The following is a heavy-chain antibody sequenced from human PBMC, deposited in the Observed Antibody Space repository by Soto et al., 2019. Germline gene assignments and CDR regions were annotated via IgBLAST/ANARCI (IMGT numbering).Heavy chain of an antibody. CDR3: ARGATVTKYDS. CDR1: GVSVNSGSFY. V-gene: IGHV4-61*01. D-gene: IGHD4-17*01. J-gene: IGHJ4*02. Sequence: QVQLQESGPGLVKPSETLSLTCTVSGVSVNSGSFYWAWIRQPPGKGLEWIGFGSYSGTTNYKPSLKSRVTISVDTSRSQISLKVTSLTAADTAVYYYARGATVTKYDSWGQGTLVTVSS. CDR2: GSYSGTT.